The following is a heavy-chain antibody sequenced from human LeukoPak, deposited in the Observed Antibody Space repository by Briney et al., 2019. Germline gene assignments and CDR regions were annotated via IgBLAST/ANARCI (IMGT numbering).Heavy chain of an antibody. D-gene: IGHD3-3*01. Sequence: SETLSLTCTVSGGSISSYYWSWIRQPPGKGLEWIGYIYYSGSTNYNPSLKSRVTISVDTSKNQFSLKLSSVTAADTAVYYCARSRSESLYYDFWSGYQGNWFDPWGREPWSPSPQ. CDR2: IYYSGST. J-gene: IGHJ5*02. V-gene: IGHV4-59*01. CDR1: GGSISSYY. CDR3: ARSRSESLYYDFWSGYQGNWFDP.